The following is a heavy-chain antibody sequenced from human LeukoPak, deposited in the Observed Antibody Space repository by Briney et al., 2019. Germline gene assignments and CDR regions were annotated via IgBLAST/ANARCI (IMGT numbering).Heavy chain of an antibody. CDR1: GFTFSSYW. Sequence: GGSLRLSCAASGFTFSSYWMSWVRQAPGKGLEWVANIKQDGSEKYYVDSVKGRFTISRDNAKNSLYLQMNSLRAEDTAVYYCARGTYELGFPGAFDIWGQGTMVTVSS. D-gene: IGHD2-2*01. CDR2: IKQDGSEK. V-gene: IGHV3-7*01. CDR3: ARGTYELGFPGAFDI. J-gene: IGHJ3*02.